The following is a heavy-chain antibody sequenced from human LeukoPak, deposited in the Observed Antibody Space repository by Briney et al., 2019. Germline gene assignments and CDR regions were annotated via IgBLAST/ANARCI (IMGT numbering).Heavy chain of an antibody. CDR2: IYYSGST. CDR1: GGSISSYY. CDR3: ARYGSLLAAYDY. D-gene: IGHD3-3*02. V-gene: IGHV4-59*08. Sequence: SETLSLTCTVSGGSISSYYWSWIRQPPGKGLEWIGYIYYSGSTNYNPSLKSRVTISVDTSKNQFSLNLSSVTAADTAVYYCARYGSLLAAYDYWGQGTLVTVSS. J-gene: IGHJ4*02.